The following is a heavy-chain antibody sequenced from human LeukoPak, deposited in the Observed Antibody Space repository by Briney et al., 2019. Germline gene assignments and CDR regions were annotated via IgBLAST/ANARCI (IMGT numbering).Heavy chain of an antibody. D-gene: IGHD2-2*01. Sequence: ASVKVSCKASGYTFIRYGFSWVRQAPGQGLEWMGWISSYNGNPNYAQKFQGRVTMTTETSTSTAYMELRSLRSDDTAVYYCARDWCGSSTSCYMDVWGKGTTVTVSS. CDR2: ISSYNGNP. V-gene: IGHV1-18*01. CDR3: ARDWCGSSTSCYMDV. CDR1: GYTFIRYG. J-gene: IGHJ6*04.